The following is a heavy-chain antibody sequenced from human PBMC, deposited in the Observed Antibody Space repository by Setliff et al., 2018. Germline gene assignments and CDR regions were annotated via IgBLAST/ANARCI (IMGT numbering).Heavy chain of an antibody. CDR3: VRELRVIVGVGIQGVFDI. V-gene: IGHV3-48*01. CDR1: GFTFSSEY. CDR2: ISSSSTSI. Sequence: GGSLRLSCAASGFTFSSEYMNWVRQAPGKGLEWVSYISSSSTSIYSDSVKGRFTISRDNAKKSLYLQMDSLRAEDTAVYYCVRELRVIVGVGIQGVFDIWGQGTMVTVSS. D-gene: IGHD3-22*01. J-gene: IGHJ3*02.